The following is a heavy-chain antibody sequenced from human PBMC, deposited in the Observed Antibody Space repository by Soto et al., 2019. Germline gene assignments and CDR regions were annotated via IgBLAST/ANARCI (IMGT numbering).Heavy chain of an antibody. CDR3: XXXYTXMFEYV. CDR2: ISSSSSTT. J-gene: IGHJ6*02. CDR1: XXTXXXYS. Sequence: EVQLVESGGGLVQPGGSLSLSCAASXXTXXXYSMNWVXXXPGKGLEWVSYISSSSSTTFYADSVKGRFTISRDNAKNSLYLQMNGLRDEDTAXXYCXXXYTXMFEYVWGQGTTVTVSS. V-gene: IGHV3-48*02. D-gene: IGHD2-2*02.